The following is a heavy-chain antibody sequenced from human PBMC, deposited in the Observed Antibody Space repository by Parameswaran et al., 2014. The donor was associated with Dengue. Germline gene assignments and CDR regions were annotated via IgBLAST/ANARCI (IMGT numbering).Heavy chain of an antibody. J-gene: IGHJ3*02. CDR3: ARAACSSTSCYETTDAFDI. CDR2: ISSSGSTI. V-gene: IGHV3-48*03. CDR1: GFTFSSYE. D-gene: IGHD2-2*01. Sequence: GVLRLSCAASGFTFSSYEMNWSPGSREGLEWVSYISSSGSTIYYADSVKGRFTISRDNAKNSLYLQMNSLRAEDTAVYYCARAACSSTSCYETTDAFDIWGQGTMVTVSS.